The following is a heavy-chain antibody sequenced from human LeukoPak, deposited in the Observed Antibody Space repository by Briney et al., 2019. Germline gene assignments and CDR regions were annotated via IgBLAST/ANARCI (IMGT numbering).Heavy chain of an antibody. Sequence: SETLSLTCTVSGGSISSYYWSWIRQPAGKGLEWIGRIYTSGSTNYNPSLKSRITMSVDTSKNQFSLKLSSVTAADTAVYYCARHIAGSGYQALDFWGQGTLVTVSS. D-gene: IGHD3-22*01. V-gene: IGHV4-4*07. CDR2: IYTSGST. CDR1: GGSISSYY. J-gene: IGHJ4*02. CDR3: ARHIAGSGYQALDF.